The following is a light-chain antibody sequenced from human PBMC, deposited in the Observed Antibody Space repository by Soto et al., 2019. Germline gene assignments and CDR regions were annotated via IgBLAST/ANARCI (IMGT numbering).Light chain of an antibody. J-gene: IGKJ1*01. CDR1: QSIGDF. CDR2: KAS. Sequence: DIQMTQSPSTLSASVEDRVTITCRASQSIGDFLAWYQQKPGKAPKLLIYKASSLESGVPSRFSGSGSGTEFTLTISSLQPDDFATYYCQQYETFSGTFGPGTKVDIK. CDR3: QQYETFSGT. V-gene: IGKV1-5*03.